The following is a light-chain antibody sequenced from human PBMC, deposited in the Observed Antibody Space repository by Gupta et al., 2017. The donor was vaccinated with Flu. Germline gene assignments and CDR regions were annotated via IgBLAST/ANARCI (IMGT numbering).Light chain of an antibody. CDR2: GAS. V-gene: IGKV3-15*01. CDR1: QNVSSN. J-gene: IGKJ5*01. CDR3: QQYDNWPLIT. Sequence: ERATLSCRASQNVSSNLAWYQRTPGQAPRILIHGASTRATGSTARFSGSGSGTEFTLTISSLQSEDFAVYYCQQYDNWPLITFGQGTRLEIK.